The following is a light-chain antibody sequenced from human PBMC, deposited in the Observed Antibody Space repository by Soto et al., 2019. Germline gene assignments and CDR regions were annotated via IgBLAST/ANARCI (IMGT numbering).Light chain of an antibody. J-gene: IGKJ2*01. V-gene: IGKV1-39*01. Sequence: DIQMTQSPSTLSGSVGDRVTITCRASQNINTYLNWCQQKPGKAPNLLIYAASSLQSGVPSRFSGSGSGTDFTLTISSLQPEDFATYYCQQSYSTPYTFGQGTKLEMK. CDR2: AAS. CDR3: QQSYSTPYT. CDR1: QNINTY.